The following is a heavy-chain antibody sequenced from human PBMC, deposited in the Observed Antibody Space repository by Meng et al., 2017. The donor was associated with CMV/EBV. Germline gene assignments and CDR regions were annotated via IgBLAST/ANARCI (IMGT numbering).Heavy chain of an antibody. Sequence: GESLKISCAASGFTFSSYGMHWVRQAPGKGLEWVAVIWYDGSNKYYADSVKGRFTISRDNSKNTLYLQMNSLRAEDTAVYYCARDEGGGIGWGQGTLVTVSS. J-gene: IGHJ4*02. CDR3: ARDEGGGIG. D-gene: IGHD2-15*01. V-gene: IGHV3-33*01. CDR1: GFTFSSYG. CDR2: IWYDGSNK.